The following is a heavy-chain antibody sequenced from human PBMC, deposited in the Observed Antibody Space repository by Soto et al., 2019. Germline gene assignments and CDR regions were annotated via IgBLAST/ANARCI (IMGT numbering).Heavy chain of an antibody. CDR1: SGSISSSNW. Sequence: SETLSLTCAVSSGSISSSNWWSWVRQPPGKGLEWIGEIYHSGSTNYNPSLKSRVTISVDKSKNQFSLKLSSVTAADTAVYYCARVLYYYGSGGYFDYWGQGTLVTVSS. CDR3: ARVLYYYGSGGYFDY. J-gene: IGHJ4*02. V-gene: IGHV4-4*02. D-gene: IGHD3-10*01. CDR2: IYHSGST.